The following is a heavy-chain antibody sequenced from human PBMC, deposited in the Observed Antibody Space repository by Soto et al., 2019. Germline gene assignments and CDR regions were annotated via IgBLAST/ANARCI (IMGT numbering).Heavy chain of an antibody. V-gene: IGHV1-2*04. CDR3: ARGGDYDSYYYCVMDV. CDR1: GYTFTGYY. D-gene: IGHD4-17*01. CDR2: INPNSGGT. Sequence: ASVKVSCKASGYTFTGYYMHWVRQAPGQGLEWMGWINPNSGGTNYAQQFQGWVTMTRDTSISTAYMELSRLRSDDTAVYYCARGGDYDSYYYCVMDVWGQGTKVTVSS. J-gene: IGHJ6*02.